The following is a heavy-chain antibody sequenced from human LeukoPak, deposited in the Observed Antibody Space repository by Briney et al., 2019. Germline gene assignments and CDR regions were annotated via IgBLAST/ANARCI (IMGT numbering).Heavy chain of an antibody. CDR3: ARSLSRIKLYNWFDP. CDR2: MNPNSGNT. V-gene: IGHV1-8*01. CDR1: AYTFTIYD. Sequence: ASVKVSCKASAYTFTIYDINWVRQATGQGLEWMGWMNPNSGNTGYAQKFQGGVTMTRNASISTAYMELSSLRSEDTAVYYCARSLSRIKLYNWFDPWGQGTLVTVSS. J-gene: IGHJ5*02. D-gene: IGHD2/OR15-2a*01.